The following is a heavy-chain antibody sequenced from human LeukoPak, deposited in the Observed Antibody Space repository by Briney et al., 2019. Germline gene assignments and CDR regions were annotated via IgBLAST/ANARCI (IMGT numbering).Heavy chain of an antibody. CDR2: IYTSGST. Sequence: SETLSLTCTVSGGSISSYYWSWIRQPAGKGLEWIGRIYTSGSTNYTPSLKSRVTMSVDTSKNQVSLKLSSVTAADTAVYYCARELRGGSYKNWFDPWGQGTLVTVSS. CDR1: GGSISSYY. J-gene: IGHJ5*02. D-gene: IGHD1-26*01. CDR3: ARELRGGSYKNWFDP. V-gene: IGHV4-4*07.